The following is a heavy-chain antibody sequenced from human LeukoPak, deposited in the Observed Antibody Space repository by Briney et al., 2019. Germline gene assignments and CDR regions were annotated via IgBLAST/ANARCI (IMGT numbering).Heavy chain of an antibody. CDR2: INPSSGVT. CDR3: ARAIIVGTTFDH. J-gene: IGHJ4*02. Sequence: ASVKVSCKASGGTVNSYAISWVRQAPGQGPEWMAIINPSSGVTTYAQKFQDRVTVTRDTSTSTVFMELSSLTSEDTATYYCARAIIVGTTFDHWGQGTLVTVSS. CDR1: GGTVNSYA. D-gene: IGHD1-26*01. V-gene: IGHV1-46*02.